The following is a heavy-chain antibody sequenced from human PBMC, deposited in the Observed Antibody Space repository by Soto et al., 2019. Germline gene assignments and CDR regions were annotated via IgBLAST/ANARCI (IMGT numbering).Heavy chain of an antibody. Sequence: SETLSLTCAVYGGSVNVYYRDWIRQPPGKGLEWIGETNHTGGTHYNPSLKSRVTMSVDTSKNQFSLRLSSVTAADTAIYYCATRITVFGLLIPPFDPWGQGTQVTVSS. V-gene: IGHV4-34*01. CDR1: GGSVNVYY. D-gene: IGHD3-3*01. J-gene: IGHJ5*02. CDR2: TNHTGGT. CDR3: ATRITVFGLLIPPFDP.